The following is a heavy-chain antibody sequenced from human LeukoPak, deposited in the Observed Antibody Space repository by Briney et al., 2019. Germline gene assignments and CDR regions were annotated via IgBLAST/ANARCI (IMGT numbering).Heavy chain of an antibody. CDR1: GGTCSSYA. V-gene: IGHV1-69*04. CDR2: IIPILGIA. D-gene: IGHD3-22*01. J-gene: IGHJ4*02. CDR3: ARDYYDSSLADY. Sequence: ASVKVSCKASGGTCSSYAISWVRQAPGQGLEWMGRIIPILGIANYAQKFQGRVTITADKSTSTAYMELSSLRSEDTAVYYCARDYYDSSLADYWGQGTLVTVSS.